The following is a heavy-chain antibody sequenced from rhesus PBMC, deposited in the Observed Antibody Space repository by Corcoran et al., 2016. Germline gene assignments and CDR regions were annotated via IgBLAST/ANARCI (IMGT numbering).Heavy chain of an antibody. V-gene: IGHV4-76*01. CDR3: ARGPLTGVIGY. CDR1: GGPISGGDD. CDR2: IYGSSGST. J-gene: IGHJ4*01. Sequence: QVQLQESGPGVVKPSETLSLTCAVSGGPISGGDDWSWIRQPPGKGLEWIGYIYGSSGSTNYNPSLKNRVTISKDASKNEFSLKLSSVTAADTAVYYCARGPLTGVIGYWGQGVLVTVSS. D-gene: IGHD3-34*01.